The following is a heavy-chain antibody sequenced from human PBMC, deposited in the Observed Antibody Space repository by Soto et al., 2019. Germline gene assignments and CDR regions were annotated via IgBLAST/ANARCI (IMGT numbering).Heavy chain of an antibody. J-gene: IGHJ6*03. CDR2: IYYSGST. CDR3: AKHAGTTIPYRDYMDV. Sequence: QVQLQESGPGLVKPSETLSLTCTVSGGSVISDYWSWIRQPPGKGLEWIGYIYYSGSTNYNPSLKSRVPIPLDTSKNQFSLKLTSVTAADTAVYYCAKHAGTTIPYRDYMDVWGKGTTVTVSS. V-gene: IGHV4-59*08. D-gene: IGHD3-10*01. CDR1: GGSVISDY.